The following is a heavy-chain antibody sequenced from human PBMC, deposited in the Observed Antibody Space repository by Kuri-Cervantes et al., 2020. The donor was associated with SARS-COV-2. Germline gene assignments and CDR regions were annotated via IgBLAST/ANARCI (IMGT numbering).Heavy chain of an antibody. D-gene: IGHD3-22*01. Sequence: GSLRLSCTVSSGTISSDDYYWGWNRQRPGKGLEWIGSIFRSGISYYNPALKSRVTMSVDTTKNQFSLKLSSVTAANTAVYYCAGIDYHTSGYYYYYYYMDVWGKGTTVTVSS. CDR1: SGTISSDDYY. V-gene: IGHV4-39*01. CDR2: IFRSGIS. J-gene: IGHJ6*03. CDR3: AGIDYHTSGYYYYYYYMDV.